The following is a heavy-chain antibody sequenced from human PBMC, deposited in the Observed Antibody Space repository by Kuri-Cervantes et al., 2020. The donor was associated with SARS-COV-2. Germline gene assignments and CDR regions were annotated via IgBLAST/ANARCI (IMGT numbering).Heavy chain of an antibody. CDR3: ARDRNPYSYGPLFDY. Sequence: ASVKVSCKASGYTFISYGISWVRQAPGQGLEWMGWVSAYNTHTKYAQRVQGRVTMTTDTTTSIAYMELRGLRSDDTAVYYCARDRNPYSYGPLFDYWGQGTLVTVSS. J-gene: IGHJ4*02. CDR1: GYTFISYG. D-gene: IGHD5-18*01. V-gene: IGHV1-18*01. CDR2: VSAYNTHT.